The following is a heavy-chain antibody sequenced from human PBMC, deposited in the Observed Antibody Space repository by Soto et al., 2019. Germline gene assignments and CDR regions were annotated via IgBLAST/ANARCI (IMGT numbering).Heavy chain of an antibody. CDR1: GYTFNSHY. Sequence: ASVKVSCKASGYTFNSHYMHWVRQAPGQGPEWMGIVNPSDGYTNYAQKFQGRVTMTRDTSTSTVYMELSSLRADDTAAYFCAKSGSSGSLGSWGQGTLVTVSS. CDR2: VNPSDGYT. J-gene: IGHJ4*02. V-gene: IGHV1-46*02. CDR3: AKSGSSGSLGS. D-gene: IGHD3-10*01.